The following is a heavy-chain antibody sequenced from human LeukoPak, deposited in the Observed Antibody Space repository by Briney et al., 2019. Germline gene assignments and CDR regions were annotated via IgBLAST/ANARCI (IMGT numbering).Heavy chain of an antibody. Sequence: PSETLSLTCAVYGGSFSGYYWSWIRQPPGKGLEWIGEINHSGSTNYNPSLKSRVTISVDTSKNQFSLKLSSVTAADTAVYYCARRRWGSGWPPDYWGQGTLVTVSS. V-gene: IGHV4-34*01. CDR3: ARRRWGSGWPPDY. D-gene: IGHD6-19*01. CDR1: GGSFSGYY. J-gene: IGHJ4*02. CDR2: INHSGST.